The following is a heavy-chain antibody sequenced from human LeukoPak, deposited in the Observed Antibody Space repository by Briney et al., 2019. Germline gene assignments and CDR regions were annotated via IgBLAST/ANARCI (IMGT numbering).Heavy chain of an antibody. CDR1: GFTFSSYG. D-gene: IGHD2-2*01. J-gene: IGHJ3*02. CDR2: IRYDGSNK. V-gene: IGHV3-30*02. CDR3: AKDKEEVVPDAFDI. Sequence: GGSLRLSCAASGFTFSSYGMHWVRQAPGKGLEWVAFIRYDGSNKYYADSVKGRFTISRDNSKNTLYLQMNSLRAEDTAVYYCAKDKEEVVPDAFDIWGQGTMVIVSS.